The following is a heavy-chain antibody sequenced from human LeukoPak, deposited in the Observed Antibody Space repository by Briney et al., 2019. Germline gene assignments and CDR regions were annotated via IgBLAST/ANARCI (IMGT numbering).Heavy chain of an antibody. CDR2: INPNSGGT. CDR1: GYTFTGYY. Sequence: ASVTVPCKSSGYTFTGYYMHWVRQAPEQGREWMGWINPNSGGTNYAQKFQGRVTMTRDTSISTAYMELSRLRSDDTAVYYCARDSSPLGYCSGGSCYSWFDPWGQGTLVTVSS. V-gene: IGHV1-2*02. D-gene: IGHD2-15*01. J-gene: IGHJ5*02. CDR3: ARDSSPLGYCSGGSCYSWFDP.